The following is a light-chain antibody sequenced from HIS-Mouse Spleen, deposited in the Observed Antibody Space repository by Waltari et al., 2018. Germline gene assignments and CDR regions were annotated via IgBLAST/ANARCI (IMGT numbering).Light chain of an antibody. CDR2: EVS. J-gene: IGLJ3*02. CDR1: SSDVGGHND. V-gene: IGLV2-14*01. Sequence: QSALTQPASVSGAPGQSITISCTGTSSDVGGHNDVSWYQQHPGKAPKLMIYEVSNRPSGVSNRFSGSKSGNTASLTISGLQAEDEADYYCSSYTSSSSWVFGGGTKLTVL. CDR3: SSYTSSSSWV.